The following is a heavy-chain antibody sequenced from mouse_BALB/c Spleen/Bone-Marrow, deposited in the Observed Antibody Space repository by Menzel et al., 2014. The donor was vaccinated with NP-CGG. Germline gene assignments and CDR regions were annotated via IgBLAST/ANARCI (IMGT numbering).Heavy chain of an antibody. V-gene: IGHV5-12-2*01. CDR1: GFTFNSNT. D-gene: IGHD2-14*01. J-gene: IGHJ4*01. CDR2: ITNGGGAT. Sequence: EVKLVESGGGLVQPGGSLKLSCAASGFTFNSNTMSWVRQTPEKRLEWVAYITNGGGATYYLDTVKGRFTISRDSAKNTLSLQMSSLKSEDTAMYYCARPRYPFYAMDSWGQGTSVTVSS. CDR3: ARPRYPFYAMDS.